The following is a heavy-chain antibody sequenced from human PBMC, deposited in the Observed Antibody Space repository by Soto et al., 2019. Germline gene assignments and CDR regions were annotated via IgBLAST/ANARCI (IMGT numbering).Heavy chain of an antibody. V-gene: IGHV1-69*02. CDR2: VNPIVGMS. CDR3: ATSYGSGSTHFDA. D-gene: IGHD3-10*01. J-gene: IGHJ4*02. CDR1: GGTFNSYT. Sequence: QVQLVQSGAEVKKPGSSVKVSCTASGGTFNSYTINWVRQAPGQRPEWVGRVNPIVGMSSSASKFQGRVTPSADKSTSKAYMHLNGLKSEDTAVYYCATSYGSGSTHFDAWGQGTLVTVSS.